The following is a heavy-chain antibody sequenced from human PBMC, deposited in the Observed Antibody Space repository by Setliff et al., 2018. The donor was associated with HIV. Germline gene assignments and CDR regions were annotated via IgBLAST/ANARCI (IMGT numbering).Heavy chain of an antibody. CDR2: IIPIFGTA. Sequence: SVKVSCKASGGTFSSYALDWVRQAPGQGLEWMGGIIPIFGTANYAQKFQGRVTITADESTSTVYVELSSLRSEDTAVYYCARGTHYDSSGWGGFDIWGQGTLVTVSS. J-gene: IGHJ3*02. D-gene: IGHD3-22*01. CDR1: GGTFSSYA. V-gene: IGHV1-69*13. CDR3: ARGTHYDSSGWGGFDI.